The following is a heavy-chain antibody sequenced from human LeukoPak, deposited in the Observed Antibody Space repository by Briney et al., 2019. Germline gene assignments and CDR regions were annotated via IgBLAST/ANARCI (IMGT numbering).Heavy chain of an antibody. V-gene: IGHV4-34*01. J-gene: IGHJ6*03. D-gene: IGHD2-2*01. CDR1: GGSFSGYY. CDR3: ARVPPMRVVVPAAKNYYYYYMDV. CDR2: INHSGST. Sequence: SETLSLTCAVYGGSFSGYYWSWIRQPPGRGLEWIWEINHSGSTNYNPSLKSRVTISVDTSKNQFSLKLSSVTAADTAVYYRARVPPMRVVVPAAKNYYYYYMDVWGKGTTVTVSS.